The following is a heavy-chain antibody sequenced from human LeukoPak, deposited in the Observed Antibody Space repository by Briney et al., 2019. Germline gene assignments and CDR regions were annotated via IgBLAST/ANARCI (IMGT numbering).Heavy chain of an antibody. Sequence: GGSLRLSCAASGFTVSSNYMSWVRQAPGKGLEWVSSITSSSSHINNANSVQGRFTISRDNAKNSLFLQMDSLRAEDTAAYYCARGLGRSFDVWGQGTVVTVSS. V-gene: IGHV3-21*01. CDR1: GFTVSSNY. D-gene: IGHD1-26*01. CDR3: ARGLGRSFDV. J-gene: IGHJ3*01. CDR2: ITSSSSHI.